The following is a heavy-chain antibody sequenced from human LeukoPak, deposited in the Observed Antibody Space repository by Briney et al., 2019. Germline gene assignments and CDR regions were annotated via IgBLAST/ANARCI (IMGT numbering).Heavy chain of an antibody. Sequence: GGSLRLSCAASGFTFSSYAMHWVRQAPGKGLEWVAVISYDGSNKYYADSVKGRFTISRDNSKNTLYLQMSSLRAEDTAVYYCARDNRAITMIFGWFDPWGQGTLVTVSS. CDR3: ARDNRAITMIFGWFDP. D-gene: IGHD3-22*01. J-gene: IGHJ5*02. CDR1: GFTFSSYA. V-gene: IGHV3-30*15. CDR2: ISYDGSNK.